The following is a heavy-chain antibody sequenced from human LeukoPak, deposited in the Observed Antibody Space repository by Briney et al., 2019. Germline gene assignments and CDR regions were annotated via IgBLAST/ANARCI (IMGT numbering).Heavy chain of an antibody. V-gene: IGHV3-23*01. D-gene: IGHD3-22*01. CDR1: GFTFSSYA. CDR3: AKVYYYDSSGYYGYYFDY. CDR2: ISGSGGST. Sequence: GGSLRLSCAASGFTFSSYAMSWVRQAPGKGLEWVSAISGSGGSTYYADSVKGRFTISRDSSKNTLYLQMNSLRAEDTAVYYCAKVYYYDSSGYYGYYFDYWGQGTLVTVSS. J-gene: IGHJ4*02.